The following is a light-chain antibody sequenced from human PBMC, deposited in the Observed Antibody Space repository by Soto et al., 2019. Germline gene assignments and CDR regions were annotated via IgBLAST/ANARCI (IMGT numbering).Light chain of an antibody. CDR2: GAS. CDR3: QQYGRSPK. Sequence: EIVLTQSPGTLSLSPGERATLSCRASQSVSSSYLAWYQQKPGQAPRLLVYGASSRATGTPDRFSGSGSGTDFSLTISRLEPEDFAVYYCQQYGRSPKFGQGTKVDIK. V-gene: IGKV3-20*01. CDR1: QSVSSSY. J-gene: IGKJ1*01.